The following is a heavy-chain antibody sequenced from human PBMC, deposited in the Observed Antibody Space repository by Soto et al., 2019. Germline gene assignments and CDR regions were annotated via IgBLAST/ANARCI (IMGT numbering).Heavy chain of an antibody. CDR3: AAAYYDILTGRGAFDI. CDR2: IVVGSGNT. V-gene: IGHV1-58*01. CDR1: GFTFTSSA. Sequence: ASVKVSCKASGFTFTSSAVQWVLQARGQRLEWIGWIVVGSGNTNYAQKFQERVTITRDMSTSTAYMELSSLRSEDTAVYYCAAAYYDILTGRGAFDIWGQGTMVTVSS. J-gene: IGHJ3*02. D-gene: IGHD3-9*01.